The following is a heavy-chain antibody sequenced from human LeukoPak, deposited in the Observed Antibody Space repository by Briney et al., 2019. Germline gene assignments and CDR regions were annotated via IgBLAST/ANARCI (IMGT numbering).Heavy chain of an antibody. CDR1: GFTFSSYE. J-gene: IGHJ4*02. Sequence: PGGSLRLSCAASGFTFSSYEMNWVRQAPGKGLDWVSYIGSSGRTIYYADSVKGRFTISRDNAKDSLYLEMNSLRAEDTAVYYCAKLDGIAGLDYWGQGTLVTVSS. CDR3: AKLDGIAGLDY. CDR2: IGSSGRTI. D-gene: IGHD6-13*01. V-gene: IGHV3-48*03.